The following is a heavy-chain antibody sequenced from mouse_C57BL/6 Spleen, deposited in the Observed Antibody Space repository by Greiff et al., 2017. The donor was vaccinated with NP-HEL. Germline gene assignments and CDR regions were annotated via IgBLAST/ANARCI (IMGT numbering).Heavy chain of an antibody. CDR2: IDPETGGT. D-gene: IGHD1-1*01. J-gene: IGHJ1*03. CDR3: PTTVVDWYFDV. V-gene: IGHV1-15*01. CDR1: GYTFTDYE. Sequence: QVQLKESGAELVRPGASVTLSCKASGYTFTDYEMHWVKQTPVHGLEWIGAIDPETGGTAYNQKFKGKAILTADKSSSTAYMELRSLTSEDSAVYYCPTTVVDWYFDVWGTGTTVTVSS.